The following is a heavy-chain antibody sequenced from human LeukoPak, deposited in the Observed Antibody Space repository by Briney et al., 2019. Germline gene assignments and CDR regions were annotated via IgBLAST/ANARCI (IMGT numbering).Heavy chain of an antibody. J-gene: IGHJ1*01. CDR1: GGSFSGYY. D-gene: IGHD3-3*01. V-gene: IGHV4-34*01. CDR3: ARNDFWSGYHGYFQH. CDR2: INHSGST. Sequence: SETLSLTCAVYGGSFSGYYWSWIRQPPGKGLEWIGEINHSGSTNYNPSLKSRVTISVDTSKNQFSLKLSSVTAADTAVYYCARNDFWSGYHGYFQHWGQGTLVTVSS.